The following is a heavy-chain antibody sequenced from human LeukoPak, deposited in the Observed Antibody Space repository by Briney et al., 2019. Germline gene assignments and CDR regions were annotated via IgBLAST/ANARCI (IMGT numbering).Heavy chain of an antibody. D-gene: IGHD6-13*01. CDR3: ARDDVGISAVGSV. V-gene: IGHV4-4*07. Sequence: SETLSLTCAVYGGSFSGYYWSWVRQPAGKGLEWIGRIYTSESTSYNPSLKSRVTMSLDTSRNQFSLKLSSVTAADTAVYYCARDDVGISAVGSVWGQGTLVTVSS. CDR2: IYTSEST. J-gene: IGHJ4*02. CDR1: GGSFSGYY.